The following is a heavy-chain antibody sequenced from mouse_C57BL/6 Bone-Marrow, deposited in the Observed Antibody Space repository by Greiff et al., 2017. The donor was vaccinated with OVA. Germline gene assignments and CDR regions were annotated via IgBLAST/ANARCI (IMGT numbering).Heavy chain of an antibody. V-gene: IGHV1-55*01. CDR3: ARPYYYGSSYSDY. D-gene: IGHD1-1*01. CDR2: IYPGSGST. CDR1: GYTFTSYW. Sequence: VQLQQPGAELVKPGASVKMSCKASGYTFTSYWITWVKQRHGQGLEWIGDIYPGSGSTNYNEKFKSKATLTVDTSSSTAYMQLSSLTSEDSAVYYCARPYYYGSSYSDYWGQGTTLTVSS. J-gene: IGHJ2*01.